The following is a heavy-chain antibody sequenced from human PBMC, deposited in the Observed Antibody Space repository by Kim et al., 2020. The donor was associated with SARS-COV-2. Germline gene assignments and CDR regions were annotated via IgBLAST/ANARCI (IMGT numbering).Heavy chain of an antibody. CDR3: ARIRYSSSGDYYGMDV. D-gene: IGHD6-13*01. J-gene: IGHJ6*02. Sequence: ASVKVSCKASGYTFTSYAMHWVRQAPGQRLEWMGWINAGNGNTKYSQKFQGRVTITRDTSASTAYMELSSLRSEDTAVYYCARIRYSSSGDYYGMDVWGQGTTVTVSS. V-gene: IGHV1-3*01. CDR1: GYTFTSYA. CDR2: INAGNGNT.